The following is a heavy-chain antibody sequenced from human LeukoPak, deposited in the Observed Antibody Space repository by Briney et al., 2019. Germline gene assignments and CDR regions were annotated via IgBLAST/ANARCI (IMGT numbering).Heavy chain of an antibody. CDR1: GGSIVKYY. CDR3: ARVVRGVVTSNWFDP. D-gene: IGHD2-21*02. CDR2: VASSGTS. Sequence: PSETLSLTCTVSGGSIVKYYWTWIRQAPGKELEWIAFVASSGTSNYNPSLKSRVSISIDTSKNQFSLALTSVTPADTAVYYCARVVRGVVTSNWFDPWGQGTLVSVSS. V-gene: IGHV4-59*01. J-gene: IGHJ5*02.